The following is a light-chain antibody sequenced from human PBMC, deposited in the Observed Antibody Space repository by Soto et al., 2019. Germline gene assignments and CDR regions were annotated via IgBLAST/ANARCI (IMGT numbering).Light chain of an antibody. CDR3: QQLNSFPIP. CDR2: GAS. V-gene: IGKV1-9*01. CDR1: QGISSF. J-gene: IGKJ3*01. Sequence: IRLNQSPSSLSAAVADRVTITCRASQGISSFLAWYQQKPGKAPKLLIYGASTLQSGVPSRFSGSGSGTDITLTIGSLQPEDFATYYSQQLNSFPIPFGPGTKVDIK.